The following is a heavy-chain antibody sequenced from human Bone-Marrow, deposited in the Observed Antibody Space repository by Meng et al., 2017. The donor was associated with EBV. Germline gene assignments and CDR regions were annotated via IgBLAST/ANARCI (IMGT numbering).Heavy chain of an antibody. CDR1: GYTLTELS. Sequence: VQLVQSGAEVQKPGASMEVSCKVSGYTLTELSMHWVRQAPGKGLEWMGGFDPEDGETIYAQKFQGRVTMTEDTSTDTAYMELSSLRSEDTAVYYCATFRPPTSIADNWFDPWGQGTLVTVSS. V-gene: IGHV1-24*01. D-gene: IGHD6-6*01. CDR2: FDPEDGET. CDR3: ATFRPPTSIADNWFDP. J-gene: IGHJ5*02.